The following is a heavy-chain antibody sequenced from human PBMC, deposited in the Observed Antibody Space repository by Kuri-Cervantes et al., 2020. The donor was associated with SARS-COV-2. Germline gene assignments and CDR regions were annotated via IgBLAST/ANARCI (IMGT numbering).Heavy chain of an antibody. D-gene: IGHD2-2*01. J-gene: IGHJ4*02. Sequence: GGSLRLSCAASGFTFSSYAMSWVRQAPGKGLEWVSAISGSGGSTYYADSVKGRFTISRDNAKNSLYLQMNSLRAEDTAVYYCARSSVPAEFDYWGQGTLVTVSS. CDR3: ARSSVPAEFDY. V-gene: IGHV3-23*01. CDR2: ISGSGGST. CDR1: GFTFSSYA.